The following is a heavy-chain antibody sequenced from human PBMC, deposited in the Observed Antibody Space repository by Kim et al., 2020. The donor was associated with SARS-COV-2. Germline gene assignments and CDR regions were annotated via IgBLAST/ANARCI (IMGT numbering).Heavy chain of an antibody. Sequence: SETLSLTCTVSGGSIISSSYYWGWIRQPPGKGLEWIGSIYYSGGTYYNLSLKCRVTISVDTSKNQFSLKLSAVTVADTAVYYCARRAREFLVRVNRFDP. J-gene: IGHJ5*02. V-gene: IGHV4-39*01. CDR1: GGSIISSSYY. CDR2: IYYSGGT. CDR3: ARRAREFLVRVNRFDP. D-gene: IGHD3-10*01.